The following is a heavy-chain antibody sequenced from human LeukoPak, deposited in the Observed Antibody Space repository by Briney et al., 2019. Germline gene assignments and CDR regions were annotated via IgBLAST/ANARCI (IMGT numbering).Heavy chain of an antibody. CDR3: ARERIGRGIAVAWGY. J-gene: IGHJ4*02. Sequence: ASVKVSCKASGYTFTGYYMHWVRQAPGQRLEWMGWINPNSGGTNYAQKFQGRVTMTRDTSISTAYMELSRLRSDDTAVYYCARERIGRGIAVAWGYWGQGTLVTVSS. CDR2: INPNSGGT. CDR1: GYTFTGYY. D-gene: IGHD6-19*01. V-gene: IGHV1-2*02.